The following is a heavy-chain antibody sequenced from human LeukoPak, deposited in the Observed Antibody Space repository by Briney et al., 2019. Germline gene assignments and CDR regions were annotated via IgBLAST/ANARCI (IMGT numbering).Heavy chain of an antibody. CDR1: GFTFSNYD. Sequence: GGSLRLSCAASGFTFSNYDMHWVRQATGKGLEWVSAIGIAGDTYYQGSVRGRFTMSRENAKNSLYLQMNSLTAGDTAVYYCARGADTHFDYWGQGILVTVSS. CDR3: ARGADTHFDY. D-gene: IGHD2-15*01. CDR2: IGIAGDT. V-gene: IGHV3-13*04. J-gene: IGHJ4*02.